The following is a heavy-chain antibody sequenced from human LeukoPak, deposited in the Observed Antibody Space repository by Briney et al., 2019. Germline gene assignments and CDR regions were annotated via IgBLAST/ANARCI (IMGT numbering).Heavy chain of an antibody. V-gene: IGHV4-31*03. Sequence: SQTLSLTCTVSGGSISSGGYYWRWLRQHPGKGLEWIGYIYYSGSTYYNPSLKSRVTISVDTSKNQFSLKLSSVTAADTAVYYCARELLRYFDWLPGGMDVWGQGTTVTVSS. CDR2: IYYSGST. CDR1: GGSISSGGYY. J-gene: IGHJ6*02. CDR3: ARELLRYFDWLPGGMDV. D-gene: IGHD3-9*01.